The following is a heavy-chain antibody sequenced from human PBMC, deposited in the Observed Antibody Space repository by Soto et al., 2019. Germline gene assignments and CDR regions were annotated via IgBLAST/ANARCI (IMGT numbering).Heavy chain of an antibody. J-gene: IGHJ3*02. CDR3: ARDAKPGIAVAGTEAAFDI. CDR1: GGTFSSYA. CDR2: IIPTFGTA. Sequence: ASVKVSCKASGGTFSSYAISWVRQAPGQGLEWMGGIIPTFGTANYAQKFQGRVTITADESTSTAYMELSSLRSEDTAVYYCARDAKPGIAVAGTEAAFDIWGQGTMVTVSS. D-gene: IGHD6-19*01. V-gene: IGHV1-69*13.